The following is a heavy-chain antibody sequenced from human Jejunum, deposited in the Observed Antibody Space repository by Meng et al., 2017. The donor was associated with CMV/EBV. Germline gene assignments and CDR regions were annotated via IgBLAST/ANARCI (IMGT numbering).Heavy chain of an antibody. V-gene: IGHV3-53*01. D-gene: IGHD3-22*01. CDR1: GFSVSNNY. Sequence: SGFSVSNNYLSWVRQAPGKGLEWVSGIYSNGNTYYADSVKGRFTILVDNSKNTLFLQMNNLRAEDTAVYYCARDRREYYYDRSGVFDYWGQGTLVTVSS. CDR2: IYSNGNT. J-gene: IGHJ4*02. CDR3: ARDRREYYYDRSGVFDY.